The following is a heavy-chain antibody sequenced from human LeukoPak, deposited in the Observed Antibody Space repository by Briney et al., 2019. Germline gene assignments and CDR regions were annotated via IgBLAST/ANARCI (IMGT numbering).Heavy chain of an antibody. Sequence: GGSLRLSCAASGFTFSSYSMNWVRQAPGKGLEWVSSISSSSSYIYYADSVKGRFTISRDNSKNTLYLQMGSLRAEDMAVYYCARDRGIYSGSYLFDYWGQGTLVTVSS. CDR2: ISSSSSYI. D-gene: IGHD1-26*01. V-gene: IGHV3-21*01. J-gene: IGHJ4*02. CDR3: ARDRGIYSGSYLFDY. CDR1: GFTFSSYS.